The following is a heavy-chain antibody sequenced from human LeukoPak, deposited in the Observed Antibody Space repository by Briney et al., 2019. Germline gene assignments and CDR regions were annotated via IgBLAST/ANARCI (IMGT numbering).Heavy chain of an antibody. CDR2: INPSGGST. V-gene: IGHV1-46*01. CDR1: GYTFTSYY. J-gene: IGHJ4*02. Sequence: ASVKVSCKASGYTFTSYYMHWVRQAPGQGLEWMGIINPSGGSTSYVQKFQGRVTMTRDTSTSTVYMELSSLRSEDTAVYYCARVRAYYYDSSGPYFDYWGQGTPVTVSS. D-gene: IGHD3-22*01. CDR3: ARVRAYYYDSSGPYFDY.